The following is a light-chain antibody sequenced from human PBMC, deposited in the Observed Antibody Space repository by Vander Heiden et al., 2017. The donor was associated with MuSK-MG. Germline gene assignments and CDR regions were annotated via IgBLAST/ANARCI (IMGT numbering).Light chain of an antibody. CDR3: QQYGRSPWT. CDR2: GAS. CDR1: QSVSSNS. J-gene: IGKJ1*01. V-gene: IGKV3-20*01. Sequence: ENVLSQSPGPLSLSPGERATLSCRASQSVSSNSLAWYQQRPGQAPRLLIYGASSRATGIPDRFSGTGSGTDFTLTISRLEPEDFTMYYCQQYGRSPWTFGQGTKMEVK.